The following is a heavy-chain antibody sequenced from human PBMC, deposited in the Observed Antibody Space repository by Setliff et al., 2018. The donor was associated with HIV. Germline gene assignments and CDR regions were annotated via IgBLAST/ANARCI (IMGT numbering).Heavy chain of an antibody. CDR2: INPSGGIT. V-gene: IGHV1-46*01. J-gene: IGHJ4*02. D-gene: IGHD6-13*01. CDR3: ARDPGAAGKKKYYFDY. CDR1: GYTLTNYH. Sequence: ASVKVSCKAAGYTLTNYHMHWVRQAPGQGLEWMGVINPSGGITTSAQKFLGRVTMTKDTSTSTVYMEVSNLKSEDTAVYYCARDPGAAGKKKYYFDYWGQGTLVTVSS.